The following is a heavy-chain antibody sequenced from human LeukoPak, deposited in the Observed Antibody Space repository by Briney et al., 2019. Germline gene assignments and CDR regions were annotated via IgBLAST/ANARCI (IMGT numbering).Heavy chain of an antibody. J-gene: IGHJ4*02. V-gene: IGHV4-34*01. Sequence: PSETLSLTCAVYGGSFSGYYWSWIRQPPGKGLEWIGEINHSGSTNYNPSLKSRVTISVDTSKNQFSLKLSSVTAADTAVYYCAREPAPYYFDYWGQGTLVTVSS. D-gene: IGHD1-14*01. CDR1: GGSFSGYY. CDR2: INHSGST. CDR3: AREPAPYYFDY.